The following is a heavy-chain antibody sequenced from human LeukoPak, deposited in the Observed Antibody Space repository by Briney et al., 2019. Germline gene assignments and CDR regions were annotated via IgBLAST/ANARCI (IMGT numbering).Heavy chain of an antibody. V-gene: IGHV3-30*03. J-gene: IGHJ4*02. D-gene: IGHD3-9*01. CDR3: ARASRGQSRYFDWLPRGPFDY. Sequence: GGSLRLSCAASGFTFRNYGMHWVREAPGKGLEWVAIISYDGTEMFYAESVKGRFTISRDNSKNTLYLQMNSLRAEDTAVYYCARASRGQSRYFDWLPRGPFDYWGQGTLVTVSS. CDR2: ISYDGTEM. CDR1: GFTFRNYG.